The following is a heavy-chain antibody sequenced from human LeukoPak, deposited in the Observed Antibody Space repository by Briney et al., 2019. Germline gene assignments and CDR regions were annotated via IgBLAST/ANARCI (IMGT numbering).Heavy chain of an antibody. CDR3: ARGPYSGSYSSFFDY. Sequence: SETLSLTCTVSGGSISSYYWSWIRQPAGKGLEWIGYIYYSGSTNYNPSLKSRVTISVDTSKNQFSLKLSSVTAADTAVYYCARGPYSGSYSSFFDYWGQGTLVTVSS. J-gene: IGHJ4*02. CDR1: GGSISSYY. CDR2: IYYSGST. V-gene: IGHV4-59*01. D-gene: IGHD1-26*01.